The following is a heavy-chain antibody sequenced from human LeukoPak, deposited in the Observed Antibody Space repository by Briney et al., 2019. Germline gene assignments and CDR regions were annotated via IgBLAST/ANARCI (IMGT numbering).Heavy chain of an antibody. J-gene: IGHJ5*02. CDR3: AKDVIAAGGWFDP. V-gene: IGHV3-9*01. Sequence: GGSLRLSCAASGFTFDDYAMHWVRQAPGKGLEWVSGISWNSGSIGYADSVKGRFTISRDNAKNTLYLQMNSLRAEDTAVYYCAKDVIAAGGWFDPWGQGTLVTVSS. CDR2: ISWNSGSI. D-gene: IGHD6-13*01. CDR1: GFTFDDYA.